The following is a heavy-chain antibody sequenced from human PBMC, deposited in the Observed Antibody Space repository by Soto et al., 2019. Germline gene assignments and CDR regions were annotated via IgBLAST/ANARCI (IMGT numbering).Heavy chain of an antibody. J-gene: IGHJ4*02. D-gene: IGHD2-2*01. CDR3: AKKFYHQFES. CDR1: GFTFSNYA. V-gene: IGHV3-23*01. CDR2: INTGGDKT. Sequence: EVQLLESGGGLVQPGGSLRLSCAASGFTFSNYAMGWVRQAPGKGLEWVSAINTGGDKTYYAESVKGRFTISRDNSKNTLYLQMHSLRGEDTATYYCAKKFYHQFESWGQGTLLTVSS.